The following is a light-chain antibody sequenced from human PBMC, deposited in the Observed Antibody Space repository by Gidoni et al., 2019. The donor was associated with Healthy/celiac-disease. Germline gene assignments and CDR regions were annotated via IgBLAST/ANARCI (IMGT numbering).Light chain of an antibody. CDR1: QSISSW. V-gene: IGKV1-5*01. J-gene: IGKJ3*01. CDR2: DAS. CDR3: QQYNSYVFT. Sequence: DIQMTQSPSTLSASVGDRVTITCRASQSISSWLAWYQQKPGKAPKLLIYDASSLESGVPSRFSGSGSGTEFTLTIRSLQPDDFATYYCQQYNSYVFTFGPGTKVDIK.